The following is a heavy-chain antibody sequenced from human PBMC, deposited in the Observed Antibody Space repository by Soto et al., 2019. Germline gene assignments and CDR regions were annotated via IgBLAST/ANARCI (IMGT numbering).Heavy chain of an antibody. CDR3: ARESGAVSDTNEAFDY. D-gene: IGHD6-19*01. Sequence: QVQLQPWGAGLLKPSGTLSLTCGVHGGSLSGYFWSWIRQPPGKGLEWIGAINHVGITNYNPSLKSRAAISVDTSKKQVSLKMYSVTAADTAVYYCARESGAVSDTNEAFDYWGQGTLLAVSS. CDR2: INHVGIT. CDR1: GGSLSGYF. V-gene: IGHV4-34*01. J-gene: IGHJ4*02.